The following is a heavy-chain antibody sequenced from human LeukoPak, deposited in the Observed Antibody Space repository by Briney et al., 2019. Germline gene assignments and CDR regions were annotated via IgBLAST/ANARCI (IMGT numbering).Heavy chain of an antibody. D-gene: IGHD5-18*01. CDR3: TTDLWGLFFPLDTAMATFFDY. CDR2: IKSKTDGGTT. CDR1: GFTLSRYS. J-gene: IGHJ4*02. Sequence: GGSLRLSCAASGFTLSRYSMNWVRQAPGKGLEWVGRIKSKTDGGTTDYAAPVKGRFTISRDDSKNTLYLQMNSLKTEDTAVYYCTTDLWGLFFPLDTAMATFFDYWGQGTLVTVSS. V-gene: IGHV3-15*01.